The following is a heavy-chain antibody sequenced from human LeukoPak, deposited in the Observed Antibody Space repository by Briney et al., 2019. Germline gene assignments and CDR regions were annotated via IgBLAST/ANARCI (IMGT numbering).Heavy chain of an antibody. CDR1: GGSFSGYY. CDR2: INHSGST. D-gene: IGHD2-2*01. Sequence: SETLSLTCAVYGGSFSGYYWSWIRQPPGKGLEWIGEINHSGSTNYNPSLKSRVTISVDTSKNQFSLKLSSVTAADTAVYYCARGVHIVVVPAAINWFDPWGQGTLVTVSS. V-gene: IGHV4-34*01. J-gene: IGHJ5*02. CDR3: ARGVHIVVVPAAINWFDP.